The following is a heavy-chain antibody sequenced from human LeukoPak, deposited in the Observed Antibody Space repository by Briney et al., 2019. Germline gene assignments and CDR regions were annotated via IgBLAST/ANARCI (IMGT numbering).Heavy chain of an antibody. CDR2: IYYSGST. CDR3: ARHSGAGTGFVY. J-gene: IGHJ4*02. CDR1: GGSTSSYY. D-gene: IGHD6-19*01. V-gene: IGHV4-59*08. Sequence: SETLSLTCTVSGGSTSSYYWSWIRQPPGKGLEWVGYIYYSGSTNYNPSLKSRLTISIDTSKNQFSLKLSSVTAADTAVYYCARHSGAGTGFVYWGQGTLVTVSS.